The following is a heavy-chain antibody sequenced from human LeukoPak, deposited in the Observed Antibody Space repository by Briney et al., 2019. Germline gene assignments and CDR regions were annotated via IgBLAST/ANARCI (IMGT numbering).Heavy chain of an antibody. Sequence: KALETLSLTCTVSGGSISSSSYYWGWIRQPPGKGLEWIGSIYYSGSTYYNPSLKSRVTISVDTSKNQFSLKLSSVTAADTAVYYCARVTAARPFQRPDYWGQGTLVTVSS. V-gene: IGHV4-39*07. J-gene: IGHJ4*02. CDR3: ARVTAARPFQRPDY. D-gene: IGHD6-6*01. CDR1: GGSISSSSYY. CDR2: IYYSGST.